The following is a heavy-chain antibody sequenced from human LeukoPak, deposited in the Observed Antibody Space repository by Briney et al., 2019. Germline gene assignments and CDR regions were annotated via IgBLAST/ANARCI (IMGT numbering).Heavy chain of an antibody. D-gene: IGHD3-22*01. CDR3: ARADYYDSSGSFDY. Sequence: SETLSLTSAVYGGSFSGYHWSWIRQPPGKGLEWIGEINHSGSTNYNPSLKSRVTISVDTSKNQFSLKLSSVTAADTAVYYCARADYYDSSGSFDYWGQGTLVTVSS. V-gene: IGHV4-34*01. CDR1: GGSFSGYH. CDR2: INHSGST. J-gene: IGHJ4*02.